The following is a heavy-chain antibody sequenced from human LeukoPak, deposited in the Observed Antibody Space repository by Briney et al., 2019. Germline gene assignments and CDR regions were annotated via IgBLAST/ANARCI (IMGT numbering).Heavy chain of an antibody. V-gene: IGHV3-7*04. CDR2: IKEDGSEK. J-gene: IGHJ4*02. CDR3: ARVDISGYHLFDY. Sequence: PGGSLRLSCAASGFTFGTYWMSWVRQAPGKGLEWVANIKEDGSEKHYVDSLEGRFTISRDNAKSSLYLQMNSLRAEDTAVYYCARVDISGYHLFDYWGQGTLVTVSS. CDR1: GFTFGTYW. D-gene: IGHD3-22*01.